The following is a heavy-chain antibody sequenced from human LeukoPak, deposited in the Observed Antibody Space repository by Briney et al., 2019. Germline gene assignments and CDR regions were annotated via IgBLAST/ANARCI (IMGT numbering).Heavy chain of an antibody. CDR1: GFPLSRYG. D-gene: IGHD1-26*01. Sequence: GGSLSLLYAASGFPLSRYGMSWVRQAPGRGLEWVSGISSRGGSTYFTDSVKGRFTISRDNSKNTLYVQMNSLRAEDTAEYYCAKEGYNGSQFDYWGQGTLVTVSS. J-gene: IGHJ4*02. CDR3: AKEGYNGSQFDY. CDR2: ISSRGGST. V-gene: IGHV3-23*01.